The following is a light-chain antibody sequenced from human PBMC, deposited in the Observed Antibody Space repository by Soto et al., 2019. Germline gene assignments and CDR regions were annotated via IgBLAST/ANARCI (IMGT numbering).Light chain of an antibody. J-gene: IGKJ2*01. CDR1: QSVSSSY. CDR2: DAS. CDR3: QQYGGSLYT. V-gene: IGKV3-20*01. Sequence: EIVLTQSPGTLSLSPGERATLSCRASQSVSSSYLAWYQHKPGQAPRLLIYDASSRATGIPDRFSGSGSGTDFTLTISRLESEDFAVYCCQQYGGSLYTLGQGTKLEIK.